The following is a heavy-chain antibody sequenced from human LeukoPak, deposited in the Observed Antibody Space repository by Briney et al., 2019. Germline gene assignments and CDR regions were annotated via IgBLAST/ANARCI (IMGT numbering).Heavy chain of an antibody. CDR3: AKEGYSYGPGYYMDV. CDR2: IRYDGSNK. V-gene: IGHV3-30*02. Sequence: GGSLRLSCAASGFTFSSYGMHWVRQAPGKGLEWVAFIRYDGSNKYYADSVKGRFTISRDNSKNTLYLQMNSLRAEDTAVYYCAKEGYSYGPGYYMDVWGKGTTVTISS. J-gene: IGHJ6*03. D-gene: IGHD5-18*01. CDR1: GFTFSSYG.